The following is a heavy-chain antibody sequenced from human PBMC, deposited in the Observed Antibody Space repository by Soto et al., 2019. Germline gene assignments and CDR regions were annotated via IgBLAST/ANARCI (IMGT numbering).Heavy chain of an antibody. D-gene: IGHD5-18*01. Sequence: GVSLRLSCAASGFTFNNYAMNWVRQAPGKGLEWVSTVSGSGAYTYYADSVKGRFTISRDNSKNTMYLHMNSLGAEDTAVYYCAKDRLGYTRPIHYWGQGTLVTVSS. CDR3: AKDRLGYTRPIHY. CDR1: GFTFNNYA. V-gene: IGHV3-23*01. J-gene: IGHJ4*02. CDR2: VSGSGAYT.